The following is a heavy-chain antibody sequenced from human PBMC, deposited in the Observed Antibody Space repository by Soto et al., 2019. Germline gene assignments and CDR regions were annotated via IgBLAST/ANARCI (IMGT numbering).Heavy chain of an antibody. V-gene: IGHV1-18*01. D-gene: IGHD2-2*01. CDR1: GYTFTSYG. CDR3: ARVFCSSTSCYWSDV. CDR2: ISAYNGNT. Sequence: ASVKVSFKASGYTFTSYGISWVRQAPGRGLEWMGWISAYNGNTNYAQKLQGRVTMTTDTSTSTAYMELRSLRSDDTAVYYCARVFCSSTSCYWSDVWGQGTTVTVSS. J-gene: IGHJ6*02.